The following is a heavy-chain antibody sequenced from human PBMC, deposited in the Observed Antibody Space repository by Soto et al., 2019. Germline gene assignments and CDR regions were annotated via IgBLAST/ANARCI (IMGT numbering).Heavy chain of an antibody. V-gene: IGHV3-48*01. CDR3: AREARVPPIDYGDYVDGVDYFDY. D-gene: IGHD4-17*01. J-gene: IGHJ4*02. CDR2: ISSSSSTI. CDR1: GFTFSSYS. Sequence: PGGSLRLSCAASGFTFSSYSMNWVRQAPGKGLEWVSYISSSSSTIYYADSVKGRFTISRDNAKNSLYLQMNSLRAEDTAVYYCAREARVPPIDYGDYVDGVDYFDYWGQGTLVTVSS.